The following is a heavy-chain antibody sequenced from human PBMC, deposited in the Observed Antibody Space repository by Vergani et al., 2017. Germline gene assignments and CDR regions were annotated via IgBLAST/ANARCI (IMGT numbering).Heavy chain of an antibody. D-gene: IGHD4-17*01. V-gene: IGHV3-74*01. CDR3: ARGMTTETTDLDGFDI. CDR2: INPDGRST. Sequence: EVQLVESGGGLVQPGGSLRLSCAASGFTFNSYWMHWVRQAPGKGLVWVSRINPDGRSTSYADSVKGRFTISRDNAKNTLFLQMNSLRDEDTAVYYCARGMTTETTDLDGFDIWGQGTMVSVSS. CDR1: GFTFNSYW. J-gene: IGHJ3*02.